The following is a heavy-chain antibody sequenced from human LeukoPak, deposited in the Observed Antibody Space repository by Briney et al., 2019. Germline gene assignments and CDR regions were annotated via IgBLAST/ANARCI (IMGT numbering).Heavy chain of an antibody. CDR1: GFTFSHAW. CDR2: VKSKTDGGTT. V-gene: IGHV3-15*01. D-gene: IGHD6-19*01. CDR3: TTERRESSGWYNWCFDY. Sequence: GGSLRLSCEVSGFTFSHAWMSWVRQARGKGLEWVGRVKSKTDGGTTDYGAPVKGRFTISRDDSKNTLYLQMNNLKTEDTAVYYRTTERRESSGWYNWCFDYWGQGTLVTVSS. J-gene: IGHJ4*02.